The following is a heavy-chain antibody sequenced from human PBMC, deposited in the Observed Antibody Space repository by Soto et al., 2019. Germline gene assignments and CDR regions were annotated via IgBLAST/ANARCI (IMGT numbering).Heavy chain of an antibody. V-gene: IGHV1-18*01. CDR3: ASDVKRLRSGYFHY. Sequence: ASVKVSCKASGYTFTSYGISWVRQAPGQGLEWMGWISAYNGNTNYAQKLQGRVTMTTDTSTSTAYMELRSLRSDDTAVYYCASDVKRLRSGYFHYWPTGTLLSVS. J-gene: IGHJ4*02. CDR2: ISAYNGNT. CDR1: GYTFTSYG. D-gene: IGHD5-12*01.